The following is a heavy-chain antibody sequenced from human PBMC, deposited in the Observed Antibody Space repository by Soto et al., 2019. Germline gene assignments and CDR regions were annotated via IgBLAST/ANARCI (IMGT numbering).Heavy chain of an antibody. Sequence: GGSLRLSCAASGFTFSSYAMSWVRQAPGKGLEWVSAISDSGGSTYYADSVKGRFTVSRDNSKNTLYLQMNSLRAEDTAVYYCASTTATTSGWFDPWGQGTLVTVSS. D-gene: IGHD4-17*01. J-gene: IGHJ5*02. CDR2: ISDSGGST. V-gene: IGHV3-23*01. CDR3: ASTTATTSGWFDP. CDR1: GFTFSSYA.